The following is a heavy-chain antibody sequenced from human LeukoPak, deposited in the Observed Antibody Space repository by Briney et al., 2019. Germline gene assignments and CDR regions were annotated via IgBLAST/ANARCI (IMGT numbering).Heavy chain of an antibody. J-gene: IGHJ4*02. CDR1: GYTFSGYY. D-gene: IGHD6-19*01. CDR3: ARGAVAVAGPAPFDY. V-gene: IGHV1-2*04. Sequence: ASVKVSCKASGYTFSGYYMHWVRQAPGQGLEWMGWINPNSGGTNNAQKFQGWVTMTRDTSISTGYMGLSRLRSDDTDVYYCARGAVAVAGPAPFDYWGQGTLVTVSS. CDR2: INPNSGGT.